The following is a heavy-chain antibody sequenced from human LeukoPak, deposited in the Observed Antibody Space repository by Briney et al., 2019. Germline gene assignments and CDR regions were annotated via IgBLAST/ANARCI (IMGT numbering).Heavy chain of an antibody. Sequence: ASVTVSCKASGYTFTSYGISWVRQAPGQGLEWMGWISAYNGNTNYAQKPQGRVTMTTDTTTSTAYMELRSLRSDDTAVYYCARDRGATDAFDIWGQGTMVTVSS. CDR2: ISAYNGNT. CDR3: ARDRGATDAFDI. CDR1: GYTFTSYG. V-gene: IGHV1-18*01. J-gene: IGHJ3*02. D-gene: IGHD3-10*01.